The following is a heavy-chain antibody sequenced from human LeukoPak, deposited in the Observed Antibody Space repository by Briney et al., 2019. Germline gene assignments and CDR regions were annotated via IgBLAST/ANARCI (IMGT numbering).Heavy chain of an antibody. J-gene: IGHJ4*02. CDR2: ISGSGDST. D-gene: IGHD3-16*01. V-gene: IGHV3-23*01. Sequence: GGSLRLSCAASGFTFSTYAVNWVRQAPGKGLEWVSTISGSGDSTYYADSVKGRFTISRDNSKNTLYLQMNSLRAEDTAVYYCANFEGGETYYFDYWGQGTLVTVSS. CDR1: GFTFSTYA. CDR3: ANFEGGETYYFDY.